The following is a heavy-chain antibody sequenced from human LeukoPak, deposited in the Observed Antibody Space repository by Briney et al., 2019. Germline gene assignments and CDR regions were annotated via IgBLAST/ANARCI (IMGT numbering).Heavy chain of an antibody. CDR3: ARYPYGSGTYYYFDY. CDR2: IKQDGSEK. CDR1: GFTFSSYW. J-gene: IGHJ4*02. V-gene: IGHV3-7*03. Sequence: GSLILFCAASGFTFSSYWMSWVRQAPGKGLEWVANIKQDGSEKYYVDSVKGRFTISRDNAKNSLYLQMNSLRAEDTAVYYCARYPYGSGTYYYFDYWGQGTLVTVSS. D-gene: IGHD3-10*01.